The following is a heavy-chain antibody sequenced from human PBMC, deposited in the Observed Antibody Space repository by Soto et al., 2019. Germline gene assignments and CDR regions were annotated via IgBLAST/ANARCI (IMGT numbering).Heavy chain of an antibody. CDR2: TYCRSKWYN. CDR1: GDSVSSNSAA. CDR3: ARDGRGIVGATTHYYYGMDV. V-gene: IGHV6-1*01. D-gene: IGHD1-26*01. Sequence: SQTLSLTCAISGDSVSSNSAAWNWIRQSPSRGLEWLGRTYCRSKWYNDYAVSVKSRITINPDTSKNQFSLQLNSVTPEDTAVYYCARDGRGIVGATTHYYYGMDVWGQGTTVTVSS. J-gene: IGHJ6*02.